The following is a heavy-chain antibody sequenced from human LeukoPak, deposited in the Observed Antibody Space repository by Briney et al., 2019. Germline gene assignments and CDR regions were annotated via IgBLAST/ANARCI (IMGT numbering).Heavy chain of an antibody. Sequence: GGSLRLSCAASGFTFSSSAMSWVRQGPDKGLGWVAVISYDGNNKYYADSVKGRFTISRDNSKSTLYGQMNSLRAEDTAVYYCAKEVIAAGGNFEYWGQGTLVTVSS. J-gene: IGHJ4*02. D-gene: IGHD6-13*01. CDR2: ISYDGNNK. V-gene: IGHV3-30*18. CDR1: GFTFSSSA. CDR3: AKEVIAAGGNFEY.